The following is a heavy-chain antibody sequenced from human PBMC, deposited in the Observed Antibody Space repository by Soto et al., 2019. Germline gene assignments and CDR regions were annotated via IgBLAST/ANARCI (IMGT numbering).Heavy chain of an antibody. J-gene: IGHJ4*02. CDR1: EFTFSTYA. Sequence: EVQLLESGGGLVRPGGSLRLSCVGSEFTFSTYAMTWGRQARGKGMEWVSGIIVGGGITKYAASVKGRFTISRDNSKNTLYLQMNSLRAEDTARYYCAKDTNGDYIGALDSWGQGTLGTVSS. CDR3: AKDTNGDYIGALDS. CDR2: IIVGGGIT. V-gene: IGHV3-23*01. D-gene: IGHD4-17*01.